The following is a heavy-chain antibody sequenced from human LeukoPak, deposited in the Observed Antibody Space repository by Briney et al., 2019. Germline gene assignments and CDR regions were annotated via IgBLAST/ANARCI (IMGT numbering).Heavy chain of an antibody. CDR1: GFTFSSYA. Sequence: GGSLRLSCAASGFTFSSYAMHWVRQAPGKGLEWVAVISYDGSNKYYADSVKGRFTISRDNSKNTLYLQMNSLRAEDTAVYYCARGPNNWAYGALYYYYSMDVWGQGTTVTVSS. D-gene: IGHD1-1*01. V-gene: IGHV3-30-3*01. J-gene: IGHJ6*02. CDR2: ISYDGSNK. CDR3: ARGPNNWAYGALYYYYSMDV.